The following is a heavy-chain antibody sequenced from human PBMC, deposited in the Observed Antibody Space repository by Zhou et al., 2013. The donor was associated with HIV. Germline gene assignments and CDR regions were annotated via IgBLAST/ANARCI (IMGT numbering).Heavy chain of an antibody. CDR2: INTNSGGT. Sequence: QVQLVQSGAEVKKPGASVKVSCKASGYTFTDYYIHWVRQAPGQGLEWMGWINTNSGGTKFAQTFQGRVSMTRDTSITTAYMELSSLRSDDTAVYYCTRPLYCSGGSCLNWFDRWGPGNPWSPSPQ. V-gene: IGHV1-2*02. CDR3: TRPLYCSGGSCLNWFDR. D-gene: IGHD2-15*01. CDR1: GYTFTDYY. J-gene: IGHJ5*02.